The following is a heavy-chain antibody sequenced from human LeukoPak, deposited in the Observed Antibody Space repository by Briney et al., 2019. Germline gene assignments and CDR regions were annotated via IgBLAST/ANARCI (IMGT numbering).Heavy chain of an antibody. CDR2: ISSSSSYI. Sequence: GGSLRLSCAASGFTFSSYSMNWVRQAPGKGLEWVSSISSSSSYIYYADSVKGRFTISRDNAKNSLYLQMNSLRAEDTAVYYCARAIYSGYDPFDYWGQGTLVTVSS. J-gene: IGHJ4*02. D-gene: IGHD5-12*01. CDR1: GFTFSSYS. CDR3: ARAIYSGYDPFDY. V-gene: IGHV3-21*01.